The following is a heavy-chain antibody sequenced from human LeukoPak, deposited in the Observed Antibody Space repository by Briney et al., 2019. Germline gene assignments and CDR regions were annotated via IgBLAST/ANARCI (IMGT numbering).Heavy chain of an antibody. D-gene: IGHD1-26*01. CDR3: AKVAKVGATGYYYYMDV. CDR2: ISGSRSYT. CDR1: GFTFSSYA. Sequence: GGSLRLSCAASGFTFSSYAMSWVRQAPGKGLEWVSAISGSRSYTYYADSVKGRFTISRDNSKNTLYLQMNSLRAEDTAVYYCAKVAKVGATGYYYYMDVWGKGTTVTVSS. J-gene: IGHJ6*03. V-gene: IGHV3-23*01.